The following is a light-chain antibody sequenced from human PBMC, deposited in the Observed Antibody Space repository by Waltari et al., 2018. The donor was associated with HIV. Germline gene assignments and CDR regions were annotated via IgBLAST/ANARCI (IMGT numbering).Light chain of an antibody. J-gene: IGKJ5*01. CDR3: QQYSTSVT. CDR2: DTY. CDR1: QCVAGNH. Sequence: EIVLTQSPGTLSLSSGERVTLSCRASQCVAGNHLAWYQQRTGQAPRLLIYDTYRRATGIPDRFSGSGSGTDFTLTIGSLEPEDFAVYYCQQYSTSVTFGQGTRLEIK. V-gene: IGKV3-20*01.